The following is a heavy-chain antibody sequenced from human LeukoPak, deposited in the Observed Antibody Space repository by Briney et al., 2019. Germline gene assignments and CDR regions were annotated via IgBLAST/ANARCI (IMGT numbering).Heavy chain of an antibody. CDR1: GFTFSSYG. CDR3: AKEMAVADPIFDY. J-gene: IGHJ4*02. Sequence: GGSLRLSCAASGFTFSSYGMHWVRQAPGKGLGWVAVISYDGSNKYYADSVKGRFTISRDNSKNTLYLQMNSLRAEDTAVYYCAKEMAVADPIFDYWGQGTLVTVSS. CDR2: ISYDGSNK. D-gene: IGHD6-19*01. V-gene: IGHV3-30*18.